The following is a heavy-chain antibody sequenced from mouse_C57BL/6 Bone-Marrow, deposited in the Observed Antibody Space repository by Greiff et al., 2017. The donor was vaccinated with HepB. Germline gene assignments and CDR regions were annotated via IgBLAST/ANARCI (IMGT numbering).Heavy chain of an antibody. V-gene: IGHV7-3*01. CDR3: ARSPSYYGSSYAWYLEV. CDR2: IRNKANGYTT. Sequence: EVKVVESGGGLVQPGGSLSLSCAASGFTFTDYYMSWVRQPPGKALEWLGFIRNKANGYTTEYSASVKGRFTISRDNSQSILYLQMNALRAEDSATYYCARSPSYYGSSYAWYLEVWATGTTATVS. J-gene: IGHJ1*03. D-gene: IGHD1-1*01. CDR1: GFTFTDYY.